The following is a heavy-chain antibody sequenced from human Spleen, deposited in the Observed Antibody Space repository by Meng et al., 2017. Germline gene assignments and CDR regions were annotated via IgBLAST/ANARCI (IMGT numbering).Heavy chain of an antibody. V-gene: IGHV4-34*02. CDR2: ISHSGST. CDR3: ARGYPGDSRYFDL. J-gene: IGHJ2*01. Sequence: QVQLQQWGAVLLKPSETLSLTCAVYVGSFSGYYCNWIRQPPGNGLEWIGEISHSGSTNYDSFLKSRVTISVDTSKNQSSLKLNSVTAADTAVYYCARGYPGDSRYFDLWGRGTLVTVSS. CDR1: VGSFSGYY. D-gene: IGHD7-27*01.